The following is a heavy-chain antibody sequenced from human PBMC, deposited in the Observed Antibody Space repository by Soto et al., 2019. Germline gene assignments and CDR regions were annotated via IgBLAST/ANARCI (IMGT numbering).Heavy chain of an antibody. CDR3: ARDGDILTGYGMDV. CDR2: ISYDGSNK. D-gene: IGHD3-9*01. Sequence: PGGSLRLSCAASGCTFSSYAMHWVRQAPGKGLEWVAVISYDGSNKYYADSVKGRFTISRDNSKNTLYLQMNSLRAEDTAVYYCARDGDILTGYGMDVWGQGTTVTVSS. J-gene: IGHJ6*02. CDR1: GCTFSSYA. V-gene: IGHV3-30-3*01.